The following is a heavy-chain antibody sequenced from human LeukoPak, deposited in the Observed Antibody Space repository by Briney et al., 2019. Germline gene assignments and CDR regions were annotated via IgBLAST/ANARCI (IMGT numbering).Heavy chain of an antibody. CDR2: IIPILGIA. J-gene: IGHJ5*02. CDR1: GGTFSSYA. V-gene: IGHV1-69*04. D-gene: IGHD2-2*01. CDR3: ARDRDIVVVPAATSWFDP. Sequence: SVKVSCKASGGTFSSYAISWVRQAPGQGLEWTGRIIPILGIANYAQKFQGRVTITADKSTSTAYMELSSLRSEDTAVHYCARDRDIVVVPAATSWFDPWGQGTLVTVSS.